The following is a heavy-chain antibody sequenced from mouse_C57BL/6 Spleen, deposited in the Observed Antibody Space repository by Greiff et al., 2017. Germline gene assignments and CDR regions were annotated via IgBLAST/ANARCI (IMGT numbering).Heavy chain of an antibody. CDR2: IYPGDGDT. CDR1: GYAFSSSW. D-gene: IGHD1-1*01. J-gene: IGHJ1*03. V-gene: IGHV1-82*01. CDR3: ASSVYYGSSYWYFDV. Sequence: VKLMESGPELVKPGASVKISCKASGYAFSSSWMNWVKQRPGKGLEWIGRIYPGDGDTNYNGKFKGKATLTADKSSSTAYMQLSSLTSEDSAVYFCASSVYYGSSYWYFDVWGTGTTVTVSA.